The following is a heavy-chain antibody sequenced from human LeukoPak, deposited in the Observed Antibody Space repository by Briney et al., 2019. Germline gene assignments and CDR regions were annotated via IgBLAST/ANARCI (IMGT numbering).Heavy chain of an antibody. CDR2: ISAYNGNT. Sequence: ASVKVSCKASGYAFTSYGISWVRQAPGQGLEWMGWISAYNGNTNYAQKLQGRVTMTTDTSTSTAYMELRSLRSDDTAVYYCARGPPYSSSSPFDYWGQGTLVTVSS. J-gene: IGHJ4*02. D-gene: IGHD6-6*01. V-gene: IGHV1-18*01. CDR3: ARGPPYSSSSPFDY. CDR1: GYAFTSYG.